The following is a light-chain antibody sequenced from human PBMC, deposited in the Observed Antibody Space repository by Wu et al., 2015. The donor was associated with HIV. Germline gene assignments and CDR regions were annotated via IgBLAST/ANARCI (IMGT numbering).Light chain of an antibody. Sequence: EVVMTQSPATLSVSAGERVTLSCRASQSVASSLAWYQQKLGQAPRLLIYSAFLRATNIPDKFSGSGSGTEFTLTISSLQPDDFGTYYCQHYNDYPYTFGQGTRVE. V-gene: IGKV3-15*01. CDR2: SAF. CDR3: QHYNDYPYT. CDR1: QSVASS. J-gene: IGKJ2*01.